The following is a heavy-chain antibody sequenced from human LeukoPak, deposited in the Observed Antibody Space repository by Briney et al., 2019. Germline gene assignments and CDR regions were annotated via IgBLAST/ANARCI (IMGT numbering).Heavy chain of an antibody. Sequence: GGSLRLSCSASGFTFSSYSMHWVRQAPGKGLEYVSAISYTGGTTYADPVKGRFTISRDDSKNTLYLQMSSLRAEDTAVYYCVQRGDAYNVWGQGTMVTVSS. D-gene: IGHD5-24*01. J-gene: IGHJ4*02. CDR1: GFTFSSYS. CDR3: VQRGDAYNV. CDR2: ISYTGGTT. V-gene: IGHV3-64D*06.